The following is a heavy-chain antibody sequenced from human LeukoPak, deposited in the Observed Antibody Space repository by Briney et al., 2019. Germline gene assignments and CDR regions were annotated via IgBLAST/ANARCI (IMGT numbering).Heavy chain of an antibody. CDR3: VREGYSSAGFRF. CDR2: IFTAGST. J-gene: IGHJ4*02. V-gene: IGHV3-53*01. D-gene: IGHD6-19*01. Sequence: PGGSLRLSCAASGFTVSSNYMSWVRQAPGKGLEWVSGIFTAGSTYYADSVKGRFTISRDDSKNMVYLQMNSLRAEDTAVYFCVREGYSSAGFRFGGKETRVPVS. CDR1: GFTVSSNY.